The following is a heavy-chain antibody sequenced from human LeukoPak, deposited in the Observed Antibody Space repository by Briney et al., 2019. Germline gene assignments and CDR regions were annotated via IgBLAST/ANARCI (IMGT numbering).Heavy chain of an antibody. CDR3: ARDWNYYDSSGYGLPYYYYYYGMDV. CDR1: GYTFTSYG. CDR2: ISAYNGNT. V-gene: IGHV1-18*01. D-gene: IGHD3-22*01. Sequence: ASVKVSCKASGYTFTSYGISWVRQAPGQGLEWMGWISAYNGNTNYAQKLQGRVTMTTDTSTSAAYMELRSLRSEDTAVYYCARDWNYYDSSGYGLPYYYYYYGMDVWGQGTTVTVSS. J-gene: IGHJ6*02.